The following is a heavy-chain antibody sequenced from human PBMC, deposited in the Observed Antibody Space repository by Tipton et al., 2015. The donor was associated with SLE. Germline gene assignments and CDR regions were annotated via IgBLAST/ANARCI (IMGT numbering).Heavy chain of an antibody. CDR1: GGSISSGSYY. Sequence: LRLSCTVSGGSISSGSYYWSWIRQPAGKGLEWIGYIYTSGSTYYNPSLKSRVTISVDTSKNQFSLKLSSVTAADTAVYYCARGGYYDSSGYYYDYWGQGTLVTVSS. D-gene: IGHD3-22*01. CDR3: ARGGYYDSSGYYYDY. V-gene: IGHV4-61*09. CDR2: IYTSGST. J-gene: IGHJ4*02.